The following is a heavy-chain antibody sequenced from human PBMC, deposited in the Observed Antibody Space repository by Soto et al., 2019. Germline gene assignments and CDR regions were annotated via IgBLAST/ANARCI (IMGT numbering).Heavy chain of an antibody. V-gene: IGHV3-33*01. CDR2: IWYDGSNK. J-gene: IGHJ6*02. D-gene: IGHD3-3*01. CDR3: AREGRYRITFFGVASTYGMDC. Sequence: PRGSLRLSCAASGFTFSSYGMHWVRQAPGKGLEWVAVIWYDGSNKYYADSVKGRFTISRDNSKNTLYLQLNSLRAEDTAVYYCAREGRYRITFFGVASTYGMDCWCQGTTVSVSS. CDR1: GFTFSSYG.